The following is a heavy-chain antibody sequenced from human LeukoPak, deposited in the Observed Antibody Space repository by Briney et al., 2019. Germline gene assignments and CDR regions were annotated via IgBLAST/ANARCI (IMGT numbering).Heavy chain of an antibody. D-gene: IGHD3-10*01. CDR3: ARVLLWFGELTPHMDV. V-gene: IGHV4-4*02. CDR2: IYHSGST. J-gene: IGHJ6*03. CDR1: GGSISSSNW. Sequence: SETLSLTCAVSGGSISSSNWWSWVRQPPGKCLEWIGEIYHSGSTNYNSSLKSRVTISVDKSKNQFSLKLSSVTAADTAVYYCARVLLWFGELTPHMDVWGKGTTVTVSS.